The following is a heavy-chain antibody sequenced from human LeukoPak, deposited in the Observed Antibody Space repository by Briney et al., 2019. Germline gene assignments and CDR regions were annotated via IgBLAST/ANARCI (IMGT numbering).Heavy chain of an antibody. Sequence: GGSLRLSCAASGFTFSSYGMHWVRQAPGKGLEXXXXXXYDGSNKYYADSVKGRFTISRDNSKNTLYLQMNSLRAEDTAVYYCAKHMREPGYYYGMDVWGKGTTVTVSS. V-gene: IGHV3-30*18. CDR2: XXYDGSNK. CDR3: AKHMREPGYYYGMDV. D-gene: IGHD2-2*01. J-gene: IGHJ6*04. CDR1: GFTFSSYG.